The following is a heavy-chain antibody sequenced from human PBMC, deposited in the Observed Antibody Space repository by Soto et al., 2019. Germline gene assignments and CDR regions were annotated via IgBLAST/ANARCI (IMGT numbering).Heavy chain of an antibody. J-gene: IGHJ3*01. CDR1: GYSFDSFG. Sequence: ASVKVSCKASGYSFDSFGISWVRQAPGQGLEWMGRVNAHNHITKYAQKFQGRVTITRDTSTSTDYMEVRSLRSDDTAVYYCARDSRVGANSDACDVWGQ. V-gene: IGHV1-18*01. CDR2: VNAHNHIT. CDR3: ARDSRVGANSDACDV. D-gene: IGHD1-26*01.